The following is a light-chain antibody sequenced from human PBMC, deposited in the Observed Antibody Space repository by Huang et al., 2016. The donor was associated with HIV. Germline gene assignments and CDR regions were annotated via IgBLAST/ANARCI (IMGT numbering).Light chain of an antibody. J-gene: IGKJ3*01. Sequence: EIVMTQSPATLSVSPGERATLSCRASQSVSSNLAWYQQKPGQAPRLLIYGASTRATGIPARFSGSGSGTAFTLTISSLQSEDYAVYYCQQNNNWPPLFTFGPGTKVDIK. CDR2: GAS. CDR3: QQNNNWPPLFT. CDR1: QSVSSN. V-gene: IGKV3-15*01.